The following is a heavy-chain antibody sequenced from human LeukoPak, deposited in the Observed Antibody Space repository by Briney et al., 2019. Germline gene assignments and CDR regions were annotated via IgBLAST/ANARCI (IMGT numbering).Heavy chain of an antibody. CDR3: AKVSANCSSTSCHLDFFDY. D-gene: IGHD2-2*01. V-gene: IGHV3-23*01. J-gene: IGHJ4*02. CDR1: GFTFSGYA. Sequence: GGSLRLSCAASGFTFSGYAMSWVRQAPGKGLEWVSAISGSGGSTYYADSVKGRFTISRDNSKNTLYLQMNSLRAEDTAVYYCAKVSANCSSTSCHLDFFDYWGQGTLVTVSS. CDR2: ISGSGGST.